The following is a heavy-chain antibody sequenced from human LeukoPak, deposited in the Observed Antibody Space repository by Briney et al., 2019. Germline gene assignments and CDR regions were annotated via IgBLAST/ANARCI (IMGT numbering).Heavy chain of an antibody. CDR3: ARERGGNSSSWYWFDP. Sequence: ASVKVSCKASGYTFTSYAMNWVRQAPGQGLEWMGWINPNTGNPTYAQGFTGRFVFSLDTSVTTAYLQISSLEAEDTAVYYCARERGGNSSSWYWFDPWGQGTLVTVSS. J-gene: IGHJ5*02. CDR1: GYTFTSYA. V-gene: IGHV7-4-1*02. CDR2: INPNTGNP. D-gene: IGHD6-13*01.